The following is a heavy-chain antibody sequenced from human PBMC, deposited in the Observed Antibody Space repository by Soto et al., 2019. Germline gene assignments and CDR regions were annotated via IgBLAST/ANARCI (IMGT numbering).Heavy chain of an antibody. CDR2: IIPILGIA. D-gene: IGHD2-21*02. CDR3: ARKYPLSDCNWFGP. V-gene: IGHV1-69*02. Sequence: GASVKVSCKASGGTFSSYTISWVRQAPGQGLEWMGRIIPILGIANYAQKFQGRVTITADKSTSTAYMELSSLRSEATAVYYRARKYPLSDCNWFGPWGQGPL. J-gene: IGHJ5*02. CDR1: GGTFSSYT.